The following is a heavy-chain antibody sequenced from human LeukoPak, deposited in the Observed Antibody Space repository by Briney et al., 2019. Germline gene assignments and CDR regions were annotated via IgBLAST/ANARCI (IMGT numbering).Heavy chain of an antibody. Sequence: SETLSLTCTVSGGSISSGDYYWSWIRQPPGKGLEWIGYIYYSGSTYYNPSLKGRVTISVDTSKNQFSLKLSSVTAADTAVYYCARVWATVYYFDYWGQGTLVTVSS. CDR3: ARVWATVYYFDY. J-gene: IGHJ4*02. V-gene: IGHV4-30-4*01. CDR1: GGSISSGDYY. CDR2: IYYSGST. D-gene: IGHD4-17*01.